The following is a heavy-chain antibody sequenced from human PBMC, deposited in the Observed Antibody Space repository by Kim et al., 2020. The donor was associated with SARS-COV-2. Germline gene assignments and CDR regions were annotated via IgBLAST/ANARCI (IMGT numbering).Heavy chain of an antibody. Sequence: SETLSLTCAXSGDSISRSSYFWGWIRQPAGKGLEWIGRIRTDGVSSYSPSLKNRVTISIDMSKNQFSLRLNSVTAADAAVYYCARNPGVWGQGTLVTVSS. CDR2: IRTDGVS. CDR1: GDSISRSSYF. CDR3: ARNPGV. V-gene: IGHV4-61*02. J-gene: IGHJ1*01.